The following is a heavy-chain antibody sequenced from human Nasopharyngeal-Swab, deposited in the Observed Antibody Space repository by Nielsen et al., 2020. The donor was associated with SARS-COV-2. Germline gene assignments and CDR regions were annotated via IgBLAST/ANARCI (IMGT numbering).Heavy chain of an antibody. Sequence: GESLKISCAASGFTFSSYAMHWVRQAPGKGLEWVAVISYDGSNKYYADSVKGRFTISRGNSKNTVNLQMNSLRVEDTAIYYCAKDRDSGDDSDDYYHYYGMDVWGQGTTVTVFS. CDR1: GFTFSSYA. D-gene: IGHD5-12*01. CDR3: AKDRDSGDDSDDYYHYYGMDV. V-gene: IGHV3-30*04. J-gene: IGHJ6*02. CDR2: ISYDGSNK.